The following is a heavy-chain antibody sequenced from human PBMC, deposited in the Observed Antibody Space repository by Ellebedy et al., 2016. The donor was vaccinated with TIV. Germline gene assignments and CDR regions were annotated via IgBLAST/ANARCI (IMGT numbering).Heavy chain of an antibody. V-gene: IGHV5-51*01. Sequence: GESLKISXKGSGYSFTSYWIGWVRQMPGKGLEWMGIIYPGDSDTRYSPSFQGQVTISADKSISTAYLQWSSLKASDTAMYYCARRSSTSSNWFDPWGQGTLVTVSP. CDR3: ARRSSTSSNWFDP. D-gene: IGHD2-2*01. CDR2: IYPGDSDT. CDR1: GYSFTSYW. J-gene: IGHJ5*02.